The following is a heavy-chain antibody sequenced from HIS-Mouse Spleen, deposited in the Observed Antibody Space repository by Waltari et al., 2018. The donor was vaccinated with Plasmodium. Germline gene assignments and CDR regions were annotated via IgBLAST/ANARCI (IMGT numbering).Heavy chain of an antibody. V-gene: IGHV4-39*07. CDR1: GGSISSSSYY. J-gene: IGHJ4*02. D-gene: IGHD1-7*01. CDR2: IYYSGST. CDR3: ARDRITGTSYFDY. Sequence: LQLQESGPGLVKPSETLSLTCTVSGGSISSSSYYWGWIRQPPGKGLEWIGSIYYSGSTYYNPPLKSRVTISVDTSKNQFSLKLSSVTAADTAVYYCARDRITGTSYFDYWGQGTLVTVSS.